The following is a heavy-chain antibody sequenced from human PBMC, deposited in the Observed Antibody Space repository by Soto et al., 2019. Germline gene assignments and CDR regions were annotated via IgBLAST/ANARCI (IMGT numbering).Heavy chain of an antibody. CDR1: GFSLINFGMG. Sequence: QITLKESGPTLVRPIQTLTLTCTFSGFSLINFGMGVGWIRQPPGKALEWLAIIYWDDDKRHSPSLKSRLTITKDTSKNQVVLTMTNMDPVDTATYYCAHRKAVAGDFFDYWGQVTLVTVSS. D-gene: IGHD6-19*01. CDR2: IYWDDDK. V-gene: IGHV2-5*02. CDR3: AHRKAVAGDFFDY. J-gene: IGHJ4*02.